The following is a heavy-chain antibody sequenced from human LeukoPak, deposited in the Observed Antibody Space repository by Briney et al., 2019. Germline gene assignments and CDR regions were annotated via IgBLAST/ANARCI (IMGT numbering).Heavy chain of an antibody. CDR1: GYTLTELS. CDR3: ARDRSSGWSYFDY. CDR2: INPNSGGT. Sequence: ASVKVSCKVSGYTLTELSMHWVRQAPGQGLEWMGWINPNSGGTNYAQKFQGRVTMTRDTSISTAYMELSRLRSDDTAVYYCARDRSSGWSYFDYWGQGTLVTVSS. V-gene: IGHV1-2*02. J-gene: IGHJ4*02. D-gene: IGHD6-19*01.